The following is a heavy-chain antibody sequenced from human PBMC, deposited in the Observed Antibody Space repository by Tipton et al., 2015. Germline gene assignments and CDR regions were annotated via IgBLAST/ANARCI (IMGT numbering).Heavy chain of an antibody. J-gene: IGHJ4*02. D-gene: IGHD6-19*01. V-gene: IGHV3-13*01. CDR2: IGTLYDT. CDR1: GFTFSRID. CDR3: ARDLAGPFDY. Sequence: SLRLSCAASGFTFSRIDMHWVRRSPGKGLEWVSAIGTLYDTFYPDSVKGRFTISRDNAKNSLYLQMNTLKDGDTAVYYCARDLAGPFDYWGQGALVAVSS.